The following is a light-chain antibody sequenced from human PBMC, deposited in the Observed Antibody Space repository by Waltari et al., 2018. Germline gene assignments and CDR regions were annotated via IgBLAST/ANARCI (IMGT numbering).Light chain of an antibody. Sequence: QSALTQPASVSGSPGQSITISCTGTSSDVGGYNYVSWYQQHPGNAPKLMIYEVSNRPSGVSNRFSGSKSGNTASLTISGLQAEDEADYYGSSYTSSSTPYVFGTGTKVTV. CDR3: SSYTSSSTPYV. V-gene: IGLV2-14*01. CDR1: SSDVGGYNY. CDR2: EVS. J-gene: IGLJ1*01.